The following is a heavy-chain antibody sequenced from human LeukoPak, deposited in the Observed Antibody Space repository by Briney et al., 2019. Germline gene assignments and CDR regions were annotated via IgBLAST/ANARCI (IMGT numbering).Heavy chain of an antibody. CDR2: INHSGST. Sequence: SETLSLTCAVYGGSFSGYYWSWIRQPPGKGLEWIGEINHSGSTNYNPSFKSRVTMSIDPSKNQFSLKLSSVTAADTAVYYCARVQGAYYGDYGVYWFDPWGQGILVTVSS. CDR1: GGSFSGYY. CDR3: ARVQGAYYGDYGVYWFDP. D-gene: IGHD4-17*01. J-gene: IGHJ5*02. V-gene: IGHV4-34*01.